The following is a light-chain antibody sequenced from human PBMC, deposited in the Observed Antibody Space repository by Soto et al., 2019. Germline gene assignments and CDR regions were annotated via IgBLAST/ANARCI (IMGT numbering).Light chain of an antibody. CDR1: QSVSSN. J-gene: IGKJ3*01. Sequence: EIAMTQSPATLSVSPGERATPSCRASQSVSSNLAWYQQKPGQAPRLLIYGASTRAPGIPARFSGSGSGTEFTLTISSLQSEDFAVYYCQQYNNWPFTFGPGTKVDIK. V-gene: IGKV3-15*01. CDR3: QQYNNWPFT. CDR2: GAS.